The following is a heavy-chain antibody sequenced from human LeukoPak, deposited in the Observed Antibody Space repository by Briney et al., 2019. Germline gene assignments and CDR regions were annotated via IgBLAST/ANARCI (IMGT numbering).Heavy chain of an antibody. CDR3: AKLSHYYGSGSYFDY. D-gene: IGHD3-10*01. CDR2: ISGSGGST. J-gene: IGHJ4*02. CDR1: GFTFRSYW. V-gene: IGHV3-23*01. Sequence: GGSLRLSCAASGFTFRSYWMSWVRQAPGKGLEWVSAISGSGGSTYYADSVKGRFTISRDNSKNTLYLQMNSLRAEDTAVYYCAKLSHYYGSGSYFDYWGQGTLVTVSS.